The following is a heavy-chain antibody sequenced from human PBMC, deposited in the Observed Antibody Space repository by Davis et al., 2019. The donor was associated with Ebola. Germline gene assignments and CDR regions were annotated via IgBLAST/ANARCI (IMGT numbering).Heavy chain of an antibody. J-gene: IGHJ6*02. V-gene: IGHV4-34*01. D-gene: IGHD3-3*01. CDR3: ASGTIFGVVRYYYYGMDV. CDR1: GGSFSGYY. CDR2: INHSGST. Sequence: GSLRLSCAVYGGSFSGYYWSWIRQPPGEGLEWIGEINHSGSTNYNPSLKSRVTISVDTSKNQFSLKLSSVTAADTAVYYCASGTIFGVVRYYYYGMDVWGQGTTVTVSS.